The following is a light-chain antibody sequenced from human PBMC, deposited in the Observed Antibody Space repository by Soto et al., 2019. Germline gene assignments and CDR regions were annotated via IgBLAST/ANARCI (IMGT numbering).Light chain of an antibody. CDR2: GAS. V-gene: IGKV3-15*01. CDR3: QQYNNWPRT. Sequence: ETVMTQSPATLSMSPGERATLSCRASQSVSTNLAWYQQKPGQAPRLLIYGASSRATGIPARFSGSGSGTQFTLTISSLQSEDFAVYYCQQYNNWPRTFGQGTKVEIK. J-gene: IGKJ1*01. CDR1: QSVSTN.